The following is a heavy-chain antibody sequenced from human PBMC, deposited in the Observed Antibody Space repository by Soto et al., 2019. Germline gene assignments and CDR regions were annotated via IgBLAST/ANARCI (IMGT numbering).Heavy chain of an antibody. D-gene: IGHD1-26*01. CDR1: GYTFTSYG. CDR2: ISAYNGNT. Sequence: QVQLVQSGAEVKKPGASVKVSCKASGYTFTSYGISWVRQAPGQGLEWMGWISAYNGNTNYAQKLQGRVTMTTDTSRRTAYMELRSMSADDTAVYYCARDRWELKGGDACDIWGQGTMVTGSS. V-gene: IGHV1-18*01. CDR3: ARDRWELKGGDACDI. J-gene: IGHJ3*02.